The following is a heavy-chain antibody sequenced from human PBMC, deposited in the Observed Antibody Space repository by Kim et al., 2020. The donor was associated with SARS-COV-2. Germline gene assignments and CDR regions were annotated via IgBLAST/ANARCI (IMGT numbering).Heavy chain of an antibody. D-gene: IGHD2-2*01. V-gene: IGHV4-34*01. Sequence: SETLSLTCAVYGGSFSGYYWSWIRQPPGKGLEWIGEISQSGSANYDPSLKSRVTMSLDTAKNQFFLKLSFVTAADTAVYYCARSGSTRGYYYYYMDVLG. CDR2: ISQSGSA. CDR1: GGSFSGYY. J-gene: IGHJ6*03. CDR3: ARSGSTRGYYYYYMDV.